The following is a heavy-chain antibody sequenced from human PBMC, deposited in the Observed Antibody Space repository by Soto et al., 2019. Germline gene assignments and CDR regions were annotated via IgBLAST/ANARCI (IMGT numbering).Heavy chain of an antibody. D-gene: IGHD3-22*01. J-gene: IGHJ5*01. CDR1: GGSFSGHS. CDR3: STRAYDTNGYYRFDP. Sequence: SETLSLTCAVYGGSFSGHSWTWIRQSPGKGLEWIGDINHSGRVNYSPSLKSRVTISLDTSKNQLSLTLSAVTAADTAMYYCSTRAYDTNGYYRFDPWGQGTLVTVSS. V-gene: IGHV4-34*01. CDR2: INHSGRV.